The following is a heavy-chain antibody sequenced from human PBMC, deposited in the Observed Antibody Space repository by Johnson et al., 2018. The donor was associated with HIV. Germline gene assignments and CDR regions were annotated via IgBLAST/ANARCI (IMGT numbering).Heavy chain of an antibody. J-gene: IGHJ3*02. CDR2: ISYDGSNK. Sequence: QVQLVESGGGVVQPGRSLRLSCAASGFTFSSYAMHWVRQAPGKGLEWVAFISYDGSNKYYADSVKGRFTISRDNSKNTLYLQMNSLGADDTAVYYCARDCEEHGAFDIWGQGTMVTVSS. D-gene: IGHD1/OR15-1a*01. V-gene: IGHV3-30*04. CDR1: GFTFSSYA. CDR3: ARDCEEHGAFDI.